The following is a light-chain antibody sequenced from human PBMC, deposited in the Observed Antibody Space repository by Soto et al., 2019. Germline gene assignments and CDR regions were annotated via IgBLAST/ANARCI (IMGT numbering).Light chain of an antibody. CDR2: DVT. CDR3: ISFTSMHIYV. J-gene: IGLJ1*01. Sequence: QSALTQPASVSGSPGQSITISCTGTSSDVGGYNYVSWYQQHPGRAPKLIIYDVTNRPSGISNRFSGSKSGNTASLTISGLQTEDEADYYCISFTSMHIYVFGTGTKVTVL. V-gene: IGLV2-14*03. CDR1: SSDVGGYNY.